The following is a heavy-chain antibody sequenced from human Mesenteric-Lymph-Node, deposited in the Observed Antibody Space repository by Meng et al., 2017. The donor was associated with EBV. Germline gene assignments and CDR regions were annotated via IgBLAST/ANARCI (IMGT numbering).Heavy chain of an antibody. CDR3: ACEYDLVRGNNWSDP. J-gene: IGHJ5*02. CDR1: CVVFSRSCFN. CDR2: TYYTHSN. D-gene: IGHD3-10*01. V-gene: IGHV4-30-4*01. Sequence: LQEQRQGLGAPLQTLSLTRALACVVFSRSCFNWSWIRQPPGTGLGWIGYTYYTHSNYYNPSPKSRVTISVATSKNKFPLNLNPVTAAATATYNCACEYDLVRGNNWSDPSGQGTLVTVSS.